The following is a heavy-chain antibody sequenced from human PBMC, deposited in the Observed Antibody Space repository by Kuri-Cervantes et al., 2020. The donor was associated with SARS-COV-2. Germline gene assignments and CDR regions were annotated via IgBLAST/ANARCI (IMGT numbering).Heavy chain of an antibody. CDR2: IYHSGST. V-gene: IGHV4-38-2*02. Sequence: ESLKISCTVSGYSISSGYYWGWIRQPPGKGLEWIGSIYHSGSTYYNPSLKSRVTISVDTSKNQFSLKLSSVTAADTAVYYCASTSGDPFRFDYWGQGTLVTVSS. CDR3: ASTSGDPFRFDY. D-gene: IGHD7-27*01. J-gene: IGHJ4*02. CDR1: GYSISSGYY.